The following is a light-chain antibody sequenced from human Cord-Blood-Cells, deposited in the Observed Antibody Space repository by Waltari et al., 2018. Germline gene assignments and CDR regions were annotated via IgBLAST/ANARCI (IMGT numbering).Light chain of an antibody. CDR3: SSYTSSSTVV. J-gene: IGLJ2*01. CDR1: SSDVGGYNY. V-gene: IGLV2-14*01. CDR2: DVS. Sequence: SALTQPASVSGYHGQSITISCTGTSSDVGGYNYVSWYQQHPGKAPNLMLYDVSNRPSGFAHRFSGSKSGNTASLTISGLQAEDEADYYCSSYTSSSTVVFGGGTKLTVL.